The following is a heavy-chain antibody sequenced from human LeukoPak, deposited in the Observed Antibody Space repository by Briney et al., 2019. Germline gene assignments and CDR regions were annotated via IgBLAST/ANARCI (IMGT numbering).Heavy chain of an antibody. CDR1: GFTFSTYG. CDR3: AKEDPSFANDY. V-gene: IGHV3-30*18. CDR2: ISYVGSDK. Sequence: GGSLRLSCAASGFTFSTYGMHWVRQAPGKGLEWVAVISYVGSDKYYADSVKGRFTISRDNSKNTLYLQMNSLRAEDTAVYYCAKEDPSFANDYWGQGTLVTVSS. J-gene: IGHJ4*02.